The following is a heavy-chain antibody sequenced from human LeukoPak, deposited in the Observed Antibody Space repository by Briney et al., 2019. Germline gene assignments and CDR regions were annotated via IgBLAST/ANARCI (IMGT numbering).Heavy chain of an antibody. J-gene: IGHJ4*02. D-gene: IGHD4-17*01. CDR1: GFTFSSYW. CDR3: ARLGARQVLDY. V-gene: IGHV3-7*01. Sequence: GGSLRLSCTASGFTFSSYWMSWVRQAPGKGLEWVANIKQDGGEKYYVDSVKGRFTISRDNAKNSLYLQMNSLRAEDTSVYYCARLGARQVLDYWGQGTLVTVSS. CDR2: IKQDGGEK.